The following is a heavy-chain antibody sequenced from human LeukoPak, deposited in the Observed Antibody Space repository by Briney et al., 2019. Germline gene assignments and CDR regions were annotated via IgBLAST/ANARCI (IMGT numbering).Heavy chain of an antibody. CDR1: GGTFSSYA. Sequence: GASVKVSCKASGGTFSSYAISWVRQAPGQGLEWMGGIIPIFGTANYAQKFQGRVTITADESTSTAYMELSSLRSEDTAVYYCARGLPGYSSGWYVWFDPWGQGTLVTVSS. J-gene: IGHJ5*02. D-gene: IGHD6-19*01. CDR3: ARGLPGYSSGWYVWFDP. V-gene: IGHV1-69*13. CDR2: IIPIFGTA.